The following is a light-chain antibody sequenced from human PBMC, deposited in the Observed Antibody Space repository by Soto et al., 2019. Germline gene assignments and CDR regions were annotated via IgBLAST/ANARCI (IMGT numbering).Light chain of an antibody. CDR2: AAS. V-gene: IGKV1-39*01. Sequence: EIQMTQSPSSLSASQGERVTLTCRASQSISSYLNWYQQKPGQAPKLLIYAASNLQTVVPSRFSGSGSETDFTLTITSMQPEAFATYTCPQSYNTTWTFGQGTKVDIK. CDR3: PQSYNTTWT. J-gene: IGKJ1*01. CDR1: QSISSY.